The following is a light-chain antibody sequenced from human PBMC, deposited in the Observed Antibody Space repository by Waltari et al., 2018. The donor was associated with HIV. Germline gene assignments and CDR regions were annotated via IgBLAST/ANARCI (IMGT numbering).Light chain of an antibody. CDR3: HQYASFSGT. Sequence: DIRLTQSPSTLSASAADRVALTCRAGQNVGAFLAWYQQKPGKPPKLLIFQASILEGGVPSRFSGSVSGSDFTLTINGLQSDDFATYYCHQYASFSGTFGQGTKVEL. CDR2: QAS. J-gene: IGKJ1*01. V-gene: IGKV1-5*03. CDR1: QNVGAF.